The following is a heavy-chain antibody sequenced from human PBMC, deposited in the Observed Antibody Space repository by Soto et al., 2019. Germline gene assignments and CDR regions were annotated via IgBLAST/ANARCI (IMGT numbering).Heavy chain of an antibody. CDR1: GGSFSGYY. J-gene: IGHJ3*02. CDR2: INHSGST. CDR3: ARDRKFLLWFRKSPDAFDI. Sequence: SETLSLTCAVYGGSFSGYYWSWIRQPPGKGLEWIGEINHSGSTNYDPSLKSRVTISVDTSKNQFSLKLSSVTAADTAVYYCARDRKFLLWFRKSPDAFDIWGQGTIVTVSS. V-gene: IGHV4-34*01. D-gene: IGHD3-10*01.